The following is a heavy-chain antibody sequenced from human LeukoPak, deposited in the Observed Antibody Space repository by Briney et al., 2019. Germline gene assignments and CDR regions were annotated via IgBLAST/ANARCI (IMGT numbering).Heavy chain of an antibody. CDR2: ISSSSSYI. J-gene: IGHJ4*02. CDR1: GFTFSSYS. D-gene: IGHD3-16*02. CDR3: ARDHLYDYVWGSYRPTDY. Sequence: PGGSLRLSCAASGFTFSSYSMNWVRQAPGKGLEWVSSISSSSSYIYYADSVKGRFTISRDNAKNSLYLQMNSLRAEDTAVYYCARDHLYDYVWGSYRPTDYWGQGTLVTVSS. V-gene: IGHV3-21*01.